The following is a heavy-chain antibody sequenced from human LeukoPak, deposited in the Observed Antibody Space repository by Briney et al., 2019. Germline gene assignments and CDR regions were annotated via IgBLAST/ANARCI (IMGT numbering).Heavy chain of an antibody. Sequence: PGGSLRLSCATSGFNFNSKWMTWVRQAPGKGLEWVANINRDGSEKYHGDSVKGRFTISRDNAKSSLFLEMSSLRAEDTAVYYCADPPSDFWGQGTLVAVSS. V-gene: IGHV3-7*01. CDR3: ADPPSDF. J-gene: IGHJ4*02. CDR1: GFNFNSKW. CDR2: INRDGSEK.